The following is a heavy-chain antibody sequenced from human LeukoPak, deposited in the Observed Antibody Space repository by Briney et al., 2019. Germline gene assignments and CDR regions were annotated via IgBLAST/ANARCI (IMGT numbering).Heavy chain of an antibody. CDR2: IYHSGST. V-gene: IGHV4-38-2*01. D-gene: IGHD6-13*01. CDR1: GYSISSGYY. J-gene: IGHJ4*02. CDR3: AGSKSSSWYFDY. Sequence: SETLSLTCAVSGYSISSGYYWGWIRQPPGKGLEWIGSIYHSGSTYYNPSLKSRVTISVDTSKNQFSLKLSSVTAADTAVYYCAGSKSSSWYFDYWGQGTLVTVSS.